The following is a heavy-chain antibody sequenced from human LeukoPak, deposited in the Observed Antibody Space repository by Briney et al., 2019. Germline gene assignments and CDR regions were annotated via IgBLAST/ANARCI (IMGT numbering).Heavy chain of an antibody. CDR3: AVLPRPGYCSSSSCYSY. D-gene: IGHD2-2*01. Sequence: PSETLSLTCTVSGGSISSYYWSWIRQPPGKGLEWIGYIYYSGSTNYNPSLKSRVTISVDTSRNQFSLKLSSVTAADTAVYYCAVLPRPGYCSSSSCYSYWGQGTLVTVSS. V-gene: IGHV4-59*01. CDR1: GGSISSYY. J-gene: IGHJ4*02. CDR2: IYYSGST.